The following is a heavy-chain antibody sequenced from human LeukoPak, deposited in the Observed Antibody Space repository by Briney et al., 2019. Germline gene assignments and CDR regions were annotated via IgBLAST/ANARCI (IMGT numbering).Heavy chain of an antibody. D-gene: IGHD2-2*01. CDR1: GGTFSSYA. CDR3: ARGLNFSCSSTSCYSPYYMDV. J-gene: IGHJ6*03. V-gene: IGHV1-69*05. Sequence: SVKVSCKASGGTFSSYAISWVRRAPGQGLGWVGGIIPIFGTANYAQKFQGRVTITTDESTSRDYMELSRLRSEDTAVYYCARGLNFSCSSTSCYSPYYMDVWGKGTTVTVSS. CDR2: IIPIFGTA.